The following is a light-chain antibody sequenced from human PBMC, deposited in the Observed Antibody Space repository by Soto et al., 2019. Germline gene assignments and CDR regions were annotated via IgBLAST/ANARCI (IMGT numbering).Light chain of an antibody. J-gene: IGKJ1*01. CDR2: GAF. Sequence: EIVMTQSPATLSVSPGERATLSCRASQSVDSKLAWYQQRRGQAPRLLIYGAFTRATGIPARFSGSGSGTEFTLTISSLQSEDFAVYYCQQYNNWPPWTFGQGTKVEIK. CDR1: QSVDSK. CDR3: QQYNNWPPWT. V-gene: IGKV3-15*01.